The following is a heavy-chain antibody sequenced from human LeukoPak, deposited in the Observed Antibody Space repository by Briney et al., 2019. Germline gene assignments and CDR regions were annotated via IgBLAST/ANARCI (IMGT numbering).Heavy chain of an antibody. CDR2: INPNSGGT. D-gene: IGHD6-6*01. Sequence: ASVKVSCKASGGTFSSYAISWVRQAPGQGLEWMGWINPNSGGTNYAQKFQGWVTMTRDTSISTAYMELSKLRSDDTAVYYCAREGSSSSFPIYYYYGMDVWGQGTTVTVSS. CDR1: GGTFSSYA. CDR3: AREGSSSSFPIYYYYGMDV. V-gene: IGHV1-2*04. J-gene: IGHJ6*02.